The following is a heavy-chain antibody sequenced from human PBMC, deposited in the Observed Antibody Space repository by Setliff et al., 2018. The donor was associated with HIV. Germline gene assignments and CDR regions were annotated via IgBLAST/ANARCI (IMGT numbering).Heavy chain of an antibody. CDR3: ARHRFGSGWYGFVSGIDP. V-gene: IGHV4-39*01. Sequence: PSETLSLTCTVSGDSLSLSTFYWAWLRQPPGRGPEWIGSIYSTGTTSYNPSLKSRVTISFDTSKNQFPLEVTSVTAADTAIYYCARHRFGSGWYGFVSGIDPWGQGALFTVSS. CDR1: GDSLSLSTFY. J-gene: IGHJ5*02. D-gene: IGHD6-19*01. CDR2: IYSTGTT.